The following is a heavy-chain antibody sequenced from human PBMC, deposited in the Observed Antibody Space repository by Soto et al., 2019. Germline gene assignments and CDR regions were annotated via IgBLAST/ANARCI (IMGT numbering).Heavy chain of an antibody. CDR1: GFTFTTSN. V-gene: IGHV3-30*03. CDR2: ISPHTQ. D-gene: IGHD1-26*01. Sequence: QLQLMESGGGVVQPGRSLRLACAASGFTFTTSNIHWVRQAPGKRPEWLAHISPHTQYYSDSVRGRFTGSRDNSKNTVYLQMSSVRYEDTGAYYCATGPPSGAFDIWGHGTTVIVSS. J-gene: IGHJ3*02. CDR3: ATGPPSGAFDI.